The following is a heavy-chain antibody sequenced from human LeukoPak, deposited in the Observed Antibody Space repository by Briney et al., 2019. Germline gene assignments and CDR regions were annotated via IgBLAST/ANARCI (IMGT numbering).Heavy chain of an antibody. CDR2: INTNTWNR. Sequence: ASVKVSRKASGYTFTSHAMNWVRQAPGQGLEWVGWINTNTWNRTYAQGFTGRFVFYFDTSVSTAYLQISRLKPEDTAVYFCAKQGPGYCGSTSCYGVDYWGQGTLLPV. D-gene: IGHD2-2*01. CDR1: GYTFTSHA. J-gene: IGHJ4*02. CDR3: AKQGPGYCGSTSCYGVDY. V-gene: IGHV7-4-1*02.